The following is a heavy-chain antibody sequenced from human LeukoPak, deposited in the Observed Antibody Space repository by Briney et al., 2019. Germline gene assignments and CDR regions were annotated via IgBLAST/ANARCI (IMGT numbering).Heavy chain of an antibody. CDR3: ASPASGWYYFDY. CDR2: ISGSGGST. CDR1: GFTFSSYA. Sequence: PGGSLRLSCAAFGFTFSSYAMSWVRQAPGKGLEWVSAISGSGGSTYYADSVKGRFTISRDNSKNTLYLQMNSLRAEDTAVYYCASPASGWYYFDYWGQGTLVTVSS. V-gene: IGHV3-23*01. J-gene: IGHJ4*02. D-gene: IGHD6-19*01.